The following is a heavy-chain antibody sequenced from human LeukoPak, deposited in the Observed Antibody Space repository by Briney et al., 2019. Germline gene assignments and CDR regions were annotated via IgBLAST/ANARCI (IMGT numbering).Heavy chain of an antibody. CDR2: IYYSGST. V-gene: IGHV4-59*01. Sequence: SETLSLTCTVSGGSISSYYWSWIRQPPGKGLEWIGYIYYSGSTNYNPSLKSRVTISVDTSKNQFSLKLSSVTAADTAVYYCARAPYYYDSSGSHDAFDNWGQGTMVTVSS. CDR1: GGSISSYY. D-gene: IGHD3-22*01. J-gene: IGHJ3*02. CDR3: ARAPYYYDSSGSHDAFDN.